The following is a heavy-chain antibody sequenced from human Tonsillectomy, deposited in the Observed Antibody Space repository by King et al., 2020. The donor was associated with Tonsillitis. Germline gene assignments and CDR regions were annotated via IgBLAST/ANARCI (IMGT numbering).Heavy chain of an antibody. Sequence: VQLQQWGAGLLKPSETLSLTCAVYGGSFSGYYWNWIRQPPGKGLEWIGEINHGGSTNYNPSLKRRVTISVDTSKNQFSLKLNSVTAADTAVYYCARRLGYFDTSAYHFDYWGQGTLVTVSS. V-gene: IGHV4-34*01. CDR1: GGSFSGYY. CDR3: ARRLGYFDTSAYHFDY. CDR2: INHGGST. D-gene: IGHD3-22*01. J-gene: IGHJ4*02.